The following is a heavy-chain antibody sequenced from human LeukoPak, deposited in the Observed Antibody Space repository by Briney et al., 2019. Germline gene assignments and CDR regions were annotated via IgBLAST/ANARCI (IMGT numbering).Heavy chain of an antibody. CDR1: GFTFSDYY. CDR2: ISSSSTI. V-gene: IGHV3-69-1*01. D-gene: IGHD4-17*01. Sequence: GGSLRLSCAASGFTFSDYYMNWVPQAPGKGLEWVSSISSSSTIYYADSVKGRFTISRDNAKNTLYLQMNSLRAEDAAMYYCARSIMYGDYGEDIWGQGTVVAVSS. CDR3: ARSIMYGDYGEDI. J-gene: IGHJ3*02.